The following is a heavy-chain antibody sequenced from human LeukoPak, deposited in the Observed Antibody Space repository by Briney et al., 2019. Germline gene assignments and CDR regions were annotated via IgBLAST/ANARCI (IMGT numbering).Heavy chain of an antibody. CDR3: ARDFSSSRYEEPNWFDP. CDR1: GYTFTSYG. J-gene: IGHJ5*02. Sequence: GASVKVSCKASGYTFTSYGISWVRQAPGQGLEWMGWISAYNGNTNYAQKLQGRVTMTTDTSTSTAYMELRSLRSDDTTVYYCARDFSSSRYEEPNWFDPWGQGTLVTVSS. CDR2: ISAYNGNT. D-gene: IGHD6-13*01. V-gene: IGHV1-18*01.